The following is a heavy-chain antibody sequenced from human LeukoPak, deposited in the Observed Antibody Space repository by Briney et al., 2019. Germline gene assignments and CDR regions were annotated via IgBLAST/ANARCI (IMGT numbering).Heavy chain of an antibody. D-gene: IGHD6-13*01. J-gene: IGHJ4*02. CDR2: TYYRSKWHN. CDR1: GDSVSSNSAA. V-gene: IGHV6-1*01. CDR3: ARSLGYFES. Sequence: SQTLSLTCAVSGDSVSSNSAAWNWVRQSPSRGPEWLGRTYYRSKWHNEYAVSVKSRIIINPDTSKNQFSLQLNSVTPKDTAVYYCARSLGYFESWGQGTLVTVSS.